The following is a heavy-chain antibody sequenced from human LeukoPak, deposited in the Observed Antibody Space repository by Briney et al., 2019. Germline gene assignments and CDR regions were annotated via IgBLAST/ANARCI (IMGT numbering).Heavy chain of an antibody. D-gene: IGHD2-15*01. CDR3: ARGPSCSSVSCYTTGLFDY. Sequence: GGSLRLSCTASGFTFSIYSMNWVRQAPGKGLEWVSSISSSSSSIYYADSLKGQFTISRDNAKNSLYLQMNSLRAEDTAVYYCARGPSCSSVSCYTTGLFDYWGRGTLVTVSS. CDR2: ISSSSSSI. J-gene: IGHJ4*02. CDR1: GFTFSIYS. V-gene: IGHV3-21*01.